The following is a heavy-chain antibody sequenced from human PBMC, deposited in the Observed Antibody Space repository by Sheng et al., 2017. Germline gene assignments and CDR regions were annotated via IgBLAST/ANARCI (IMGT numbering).Heavy chain of an antibody. Sequence: QVQLQESGPGLVKPSETLSLTCAVSGYSISSGYYWGWIRQPPGKGLEWIGSIYHGGSTYYNPSLKSRVTISVDTSKNQFSLKLSSVTAADTAVYYCARMDYDSSGGCAFDIWGQGTMVTVSS. D-gene: IGHD3-22*01. CDR1: GYSISSGYY. CDR2: IYHGGST. J-gene: IGHJ3*02. V-gene: IGHV4-38-2*01. CDR3: ARMDYDSSGGCAFDI.